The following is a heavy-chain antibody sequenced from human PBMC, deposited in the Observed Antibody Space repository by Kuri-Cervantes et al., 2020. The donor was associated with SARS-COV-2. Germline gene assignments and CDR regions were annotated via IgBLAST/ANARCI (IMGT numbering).Heavy chain of an antibody. CDR1: GYTFTSYG. Sequence: ASVKVSCKASGYTFTSYGISWVRQAPGQGLEWMGWISAYNGNTNYAQKLQGRVTMTTDTSTSTVYMELSSLRSEDTAVYYCARVSGSGWELRHFDYWGQGTLVTVSS. J-gene: IGHJ4*02. CDR3: ARVSGSGWELRHFDY. V-gene: IGHV1-18*04. D-gene: IGHD1-26*01. CDR2: ISAYNGNT.